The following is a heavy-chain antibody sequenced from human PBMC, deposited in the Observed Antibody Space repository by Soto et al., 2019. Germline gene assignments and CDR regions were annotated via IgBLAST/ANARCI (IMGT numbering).Heavy chain of an antibody. Sequence: ESQTLWGKVSGYTFTRVWITWLRVRAWKGLEWMGTVDPRDSYANYSPSFQGHVTISADKSISTAYLQWSSLKASDTAIYYWGRQYCTGTTFDGWFDSWGQGTLVSFS. CDR1: GYTFTRVW. CDR3: GRQYCTGTTFDGWFDS. J-gene: IGHJ5*01. D-gene: IGHD2-8*02. CDR2: VDPRDSYA. V-gene: IGHV5-10-1*01.